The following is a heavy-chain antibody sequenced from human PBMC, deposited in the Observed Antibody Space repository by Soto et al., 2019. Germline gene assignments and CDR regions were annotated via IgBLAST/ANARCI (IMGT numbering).Heavy chain of an antibody. J-gene: IGHJ6*02. Sequence: QVQLVQSGAEVKKPGSSVKVSCKASGGTFRSYTISWVRQAPGQGLEWMGRIIPILGIANYAQKFQGRVTSTADKSTSTAYMELSSLRSEDTAVYYCARFRGSYGMDVWGQGTTVTVSS. CDR1: GGTFRSYT. CDR3: ARFRGSYGMDV. D-gene: IGHD3-10*01. CDR2: IIPILGIA. V-gene: IGHV1-69*02.